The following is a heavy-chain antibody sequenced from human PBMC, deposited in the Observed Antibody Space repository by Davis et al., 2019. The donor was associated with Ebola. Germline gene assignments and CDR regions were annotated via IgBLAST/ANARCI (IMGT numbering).Heavy chain of an antibody. CDR1: GGSFSGYY. Sequence: SETLSLTCAVYGGSFSGYYWSWIRQPPEKGLEWIGEINHSGNTNYNPSLKSRVTISVDTSKNQFSLKLSSVTAADTAVYYCARDREPPYYMDVWGKGTTVTVSS. V-gene: IGHV4-34*01. J-gene: IGHJ6*03. D-gene: IGHD1-14*01. CDR2: INHSGNT. CDR3: ARDREPPYYMDV.